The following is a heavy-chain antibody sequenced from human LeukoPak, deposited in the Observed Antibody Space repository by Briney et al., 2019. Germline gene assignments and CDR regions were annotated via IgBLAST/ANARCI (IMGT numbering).Heavy chain of an antibody. V-gene: IGHV3-21*01. CDR2: ISSSSSYI. Sequence: GGSLRLSCEASGFVFSSYAMNWVRQAPGKGLEWVSSISSSSSYIYYADSVKGRFTISRDNAKNSLYLQMNSLRAEDTAVYYCARQVYGDYVGSWGQGTLVTVSS. CDR3: ARQVYGDYVGS. J-gene: IGHJ4*02. D-gene: IGHD4-17*01. CDR1: GFVFSSYA.